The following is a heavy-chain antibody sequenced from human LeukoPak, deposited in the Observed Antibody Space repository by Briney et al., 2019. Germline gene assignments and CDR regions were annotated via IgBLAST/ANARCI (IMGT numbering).Heavy chain of an antibody. CDR2: IYNSGTT. D-gene: IGHD3-22*01. J-gene: IGHJ6*03. CDR3: ARDSRYSDNSGYYYSHYYMDV. CDR1: GGSISYYY. Sequence: SETLSLTCTVSGGSISYYYWSWLRQPPGKGLEWIGYIYNSGTTRYNPSLMSRVTISVDTSKSQFSLNLRSVTAADTAVYYCARDSRYSDNSGYYYSHYYMDVWGKGTTVTVSS. V-gene: IGHV4-59*01.